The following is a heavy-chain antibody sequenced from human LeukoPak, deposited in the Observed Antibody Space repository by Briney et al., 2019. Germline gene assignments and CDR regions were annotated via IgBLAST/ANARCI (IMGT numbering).Heavy chain of an antibody. CDR3: AKNKGQQLSRSWCDP. CDR1: GVSFSGYY. D-gene: IGHD6-13*01. CDR2: INHSGST. J-gene: IGHJ5*02. V-gene: IGHV4-34*01. Sequence: SERRSPTCASYGVSFSGYYWYCIRHPPGKGLEWIGEINHSGSTNYNPSLKSRVTISVDTSKNQFSLQLSSVTAADTAVYYCAKNKGQQLSRSWCDPCGQGTLVTVSS.